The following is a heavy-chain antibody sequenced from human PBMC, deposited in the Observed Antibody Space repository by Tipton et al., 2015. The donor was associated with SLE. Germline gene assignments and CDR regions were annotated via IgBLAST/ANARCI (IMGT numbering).Heavy chain of an antibody. CDR2: IYYSGST. V-gene: IGHV4-31*03. Sequence: TLSLTCTVSGGSISSGGYYWSWIRQHPGKGLEWIGYIYYSGSTYYNPSLKSRVTISVDTSKNQFSLKLSSVTAADTAVYYCARGYHSSSWGEGDYWGQGTLVTVSS. CDR3: ARGYHSSSWGEGDY. J-gene: IGHJ4*02. CDR1: GGSISSGGYY. D-gene: IGHD6-13*01.